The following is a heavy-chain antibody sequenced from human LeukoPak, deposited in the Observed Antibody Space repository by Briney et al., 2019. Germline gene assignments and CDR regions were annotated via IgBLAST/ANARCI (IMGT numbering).Heavy chain of an antibody. CDR3: ARANDYGDPLPRYMDV. V-gene: IGHV4-38-2*02. Sequence: SETLSLTCTVSGYSISSGYYWGWIRQPPGKGLEWIGSIYHSGRTFYNPSLKSRVTISVDKSKNQFSLKLSSVTAADTAVYYCARANDYGDPLPRYMDVWGKGTTVTVSS. CDR1: GYSISSGYY. D-gene: IGHD4-17*01. J-gene: IGHJ6*03. CDR2: IYHSGRT.